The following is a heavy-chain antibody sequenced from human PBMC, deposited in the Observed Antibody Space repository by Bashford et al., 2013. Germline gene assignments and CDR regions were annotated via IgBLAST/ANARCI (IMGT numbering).Heavy chain of an antibody. CDR2: ISAHDGDT. Sequence: WVRQAPGQGLEWMGWISAHDGDTNSAQNFQGRVTMTTDTSTRRAYLELRGLTSDDTAVYYCARDTRQVALCGGDCYSDAFDIWGQGTLVTVSS. V-gene: IGHV1-18*01. D-gene: IGHD2-21*02. CDR3: ARDTRQVALCGGDCYSDAFDI. J-gene: IGHJ3*02.